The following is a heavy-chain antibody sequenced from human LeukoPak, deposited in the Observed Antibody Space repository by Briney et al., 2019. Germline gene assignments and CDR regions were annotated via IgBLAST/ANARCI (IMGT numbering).Heavy chain of an antibody. V-gene: IGHV3-23*01. CDR2: ISAGGDLT. CDR1: RFSFSAYP. J-gene: IGHJ3*01. D-gene: IGHD1-26*01. CDR3: AKSLLTTASGTGRAFDL. Sequence: GGSLRLSCAASRFSFSAYPMGWVRRAPGRGLEWVSGISAGGDLTFHADPVKGRFTISRDNSKNTLYLQMNSLRADDTAEYHCAKSLLTTASGTGRAFDLWGQGTMVTVSS.